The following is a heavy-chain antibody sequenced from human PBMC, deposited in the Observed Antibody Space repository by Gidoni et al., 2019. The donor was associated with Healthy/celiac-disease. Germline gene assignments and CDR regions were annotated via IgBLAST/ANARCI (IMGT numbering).Heavy chain of an antibody. J-gene: IGHJ4*02. D-gene: IGHD6-19*01. CDR1: GGSVSGYY. CDR2: INHTGST. V-gene: IGHV4-34*01. Sequence: QVQLQQWGAGLLKPSEALSLTCAVYGGSVSGYYWSWIRRPPGKGLEWIGEINHTGSTNYNPSLKSRVTISVDTSKNQFSLKLCSVTAADPAVYYCARGGFNGGFIAVAVYYFDYWGQGTLVTVSS. CDR3: ARGGFNGGFIAVAVYYFDY.